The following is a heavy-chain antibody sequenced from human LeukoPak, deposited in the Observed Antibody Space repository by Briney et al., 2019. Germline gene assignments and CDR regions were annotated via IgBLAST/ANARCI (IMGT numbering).Heavy chain of an antibody. CDR2: IIPIFGTG. J-gene: IGHJ4*02. V-gene: IGHV1-69*13. CDR1: GGTFANYA. D-gene: IGHD3-3*01. Sequence: GASVKVSCKASGGTFANYATSWVRKAPGQGLEWMGGIIPIFGTGHSAQKFQGRVTITADESTRTTHMELRSLRSDDTAVYYCAKGHDDFRQFDFWGQGTLVTVSS. CDR3: AKGHDDFRQFDF.